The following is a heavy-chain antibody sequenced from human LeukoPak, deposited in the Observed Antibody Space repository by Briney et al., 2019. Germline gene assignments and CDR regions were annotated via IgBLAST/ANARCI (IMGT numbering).Heavy chain of an antibody. D-gene: IGHD3-16*01. V-gene: IGHV3-7*03. CDR1: GFTFSSYW. CDR2: INHNGNVN. CDR3: ARGGGLDV. J-gene: IGHJ6*02. Sequence: GGSLRLSCAASGFTFSSYWMNWARQAPGKGLEWVASINHNGNVNYYVDSVKGRFTISGDNAKNSLYLQMSDLRAEDTAVYFCARGGGLDVWGQGATVTVSS.